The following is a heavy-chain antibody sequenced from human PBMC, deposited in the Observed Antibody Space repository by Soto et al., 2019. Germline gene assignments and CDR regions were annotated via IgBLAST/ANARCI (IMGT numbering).Heavy chain of an antibody. Sequence: QVQLLQSGAEVKKPGSSVKVSCKASGDTFSTDSISWVRQAPGQGLEWMGGIIAMFGVAVYAQKFQGRVTITAEDPTSTVYMVLSSLRSEDTAFYYFAREVQGNSSLPHTGFDPWGQGNLVTV. J-gene: IGHJ5*02. CDR1: GDTFSTDS. CDR3: AREVQGNSSLPHTGFDP. D-gene: IGHD1-1*01. CDR2: IIAMFGVA. V-gene: IGHV1-69*01.